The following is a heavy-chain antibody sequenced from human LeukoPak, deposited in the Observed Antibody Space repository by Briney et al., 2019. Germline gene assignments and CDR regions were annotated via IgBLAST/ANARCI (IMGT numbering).Heavy chain of an antibody. J-gene: IGHJ4*02. CDR3: ARTGYYDSSGYRFDY. CDR1: GGSISSYY. D-gene: IGHD3-22*01. V-gene: IGHV4-59*08. Sequence: SETLSLTCTVSGGSISSYYWSWIRQPPGKGLEWIGYIYYSGSTNYNPSLKSRVTISVDTSKNQFSLKLSSVTAADTAAYYCARTGYYDSSGYRFDYWGQGTLVTVSS. CDR2: IYYSGST.